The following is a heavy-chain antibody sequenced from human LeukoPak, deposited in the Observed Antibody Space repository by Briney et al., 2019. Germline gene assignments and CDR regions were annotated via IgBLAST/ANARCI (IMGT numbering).Heavy chain of an antibody. D-gene: IGHD6-19*01. Sequence: ASVTVSCMASGYTLTGYYIHWVRQAPAQGREWVGGINTNTGNPTYVQGFTGRFVFSLDPSVSTAYLQISSLKAEDTAVYYCARAGLGYSSGWDWYFDLWGRGTLVTVSS. CDR3: ARAGLGYSSGWDWYFDL. V-gene: IGHV7-4-1*02. CDR1: GYTLTGYY. CDR2: INTNTGNP. J-gene: IGHJ2*01.